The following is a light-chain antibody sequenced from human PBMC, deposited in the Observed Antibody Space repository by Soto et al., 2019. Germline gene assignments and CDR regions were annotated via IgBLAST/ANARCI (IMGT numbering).Light chain of an antibody. J-gene: IGKJ4*01. Sequence: IVMTQSPATLSVSPGERVTLSCRASQRFRSNLAWYQQKPGQVPRVLIYGASTRAIGIPDRSSGSGSGTEFTLTISSLQSEVFAVYYCQHHNNLWVFGGGTKVQLK. CDR3: QHHNNLWV. V-gene: IGKV3-15*01. CDR2: GAS. CDR1: QRFRSN.